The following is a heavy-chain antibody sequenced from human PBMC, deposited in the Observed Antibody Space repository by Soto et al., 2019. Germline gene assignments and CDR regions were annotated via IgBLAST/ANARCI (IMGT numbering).Heavy chain of an antibody. Sequence: EVQLLESGGGLVQPGGSLRLSCAASGFTFSNHAMSWVRQAPGKGLEWVSTISGSGYSTYHADSVKGRFTISRDNSNNTLYLQMNSRRAEDTAVYYCAQDLSRAIGVTVAGTVDYWGQGTLVTVS. D-gene: IGHD6-19*01. CDR1: GFTFSNHA. CDR2: ISGSGYST. CDR3: AQDLSRAIGVTVAGTVDY. J-gene: IGHJ4*02. V-gene: IGHV3-23*01.